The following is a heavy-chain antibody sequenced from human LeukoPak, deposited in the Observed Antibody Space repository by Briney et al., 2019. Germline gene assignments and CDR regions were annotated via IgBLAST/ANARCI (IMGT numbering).Heavy chain of an antibody. CDR1: GYTFTSYG. V-gene: IGHV1-18*01. CDR2: ISAYNGNT. CDR3: ARVVAAAAGNWFDP. Sequence: ASVKVSCRASGYTFTSYGISRVRQAPGQGLEWMGWISAYNGNTNYAQKLQGRVTMTTDTSTSTAYMELRSLRSDDTAVYYCARVVAAAAGNWFDPWGQGTLVTVSS. J-gene: IGHJ5*02. D-gene: IGHD6-13*01.